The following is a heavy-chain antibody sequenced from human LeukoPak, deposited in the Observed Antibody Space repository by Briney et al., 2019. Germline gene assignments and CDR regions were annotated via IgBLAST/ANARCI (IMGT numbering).Heavy chain of an antibody. CDR2: ISGSGGST. CDR3: ANGYSGYDQPFDY. J-gene: IGHJ4*02. D-gene: IGHD5-12*01. V-gene: IGHV3-23*01. Sequence: PGGSLRLSCAASGFTFSSYAMSWVRQAPGKGLEWVSAISGSGGSTYYADSVKGWFTISRDNSKNTLYLQMNSLRAEDTAVYYCANGYSGYDQPFDYWGQGTLVTVPS. CDR1: GFTFSSYA.